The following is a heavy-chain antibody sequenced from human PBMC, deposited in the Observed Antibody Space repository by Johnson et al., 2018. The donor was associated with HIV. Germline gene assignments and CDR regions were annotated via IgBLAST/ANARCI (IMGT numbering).Heavy chain of an antibody. Sequence: VQLVESGGGLVQSGVSLRLSCAASGCTVSSNYMNWVRQAPGKGLEWVSVIYSGGSTYYADSVKGRFTISRDNSKNTLYLLMNSLRAEDTAVYYCAKEGNFSSWNPDAFDIWGQGTMVTVSS. CDR3: AKEGNFSSWNPDAFDI. CDR1: GCTVSSNY. V-gene: IGHV3-66*01. CDR2: IYSGGST. J-gene: IGHJ3*02. D-gene: IGHD6-13*01.